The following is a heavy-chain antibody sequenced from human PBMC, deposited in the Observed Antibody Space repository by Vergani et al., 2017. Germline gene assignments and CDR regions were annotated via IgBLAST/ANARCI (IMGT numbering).Heavy chain of an antibody. D-gene: IGHD5-12*01. CDR2: IYYSGST. Sequence: QVQLQESGPGLVKPSQTLSLTCTVSGGSISSGGSSCSWIRQHPGKGLEWIGYIYYSGSTYYHPSLKSRVTISVDTSKNQFSLKLSSVTAADTAVYYCARQGGGYRGPFDYWGQGTLVTVSS. J-gene: IGHJ4*02. CDR1: GGSISSGGSS. V-gene: IGHV4-31*03. CDR3: ARQGGGYRGPFDY.